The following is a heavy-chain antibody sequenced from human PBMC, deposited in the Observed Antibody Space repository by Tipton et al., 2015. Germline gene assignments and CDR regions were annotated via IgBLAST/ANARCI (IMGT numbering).Heavy chain of an antibody. V-gene: IGHV3-23*01. D-gene: IGHD5-12*01. Sequence: SLRLSCAVSGFTSTSYVMSWVRQAPGKGLEWVSSISIGVSGDSTYYADSVKGRFTISRDSSKNTMYLQMNSLRADDTAIYYCVQGGFTMVATPIWGQGTLVTVSS. CDR2: ISIGVSGDST. CDR3: VQGGFTMVATPI. J-gene: IGHJ4*02. CDR1: GFTSTSYV.